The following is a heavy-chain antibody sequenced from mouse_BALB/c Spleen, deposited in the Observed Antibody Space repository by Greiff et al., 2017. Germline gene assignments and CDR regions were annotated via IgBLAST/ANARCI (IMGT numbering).Heavy chain of an antibody. V-gene: IGHV1-67*01. CDR2: ISTYYGNT. J-gene: IGHJ1*01. Sequence: VKLQESGPELVRPGVSVKISCKGSGYTFTDYAMHWVKQSHAKSLEWIGVISTYYGNTNYNQKFKGKATMTVDKSSSTAYMELARLTSEDSAIYYGARSSSSWYFDVWGAGTTVTVSS. CDR3: ARSSSSWYFDV. D-gene: IGHD1-1*01. CDR1: GYTFTDYA.